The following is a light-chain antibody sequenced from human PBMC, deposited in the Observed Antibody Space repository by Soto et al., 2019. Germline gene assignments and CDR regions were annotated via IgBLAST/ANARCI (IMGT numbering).Light chain of an antibody. CDR2: KAS. CDR1: QNIRSW. V-gene: IGKV1-5*03. CDR3: QQYHSYSWT. J-gene: IGKJ1*01. Sequence: DIQMTQSPSALSASVGDRVTITCRTSQNIRSWLAWYQQKPGNAPKLLIYKASTLESGVPARFSGSGSGTEFTLAISSLQPDHFATYYCQQYHSYSWTFGQGTKVDIK.